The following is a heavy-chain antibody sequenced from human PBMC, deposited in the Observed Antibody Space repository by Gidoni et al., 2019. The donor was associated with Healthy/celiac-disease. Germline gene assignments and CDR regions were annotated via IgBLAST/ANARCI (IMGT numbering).Heavy chain of an antibody. J-gene: IGHJ4*02. CDR2: IKQDGSEK. CDR1: GFTFSSYW. Sequence: EVQLVESGGGLVQPGGSLRLSCAASGFTFSSYWMSWVRQAPGKGLEGVANIKQDGSEKYYVDSVKGRFTISRDNAKNSLYLKMNSLRAEDTAVYYCARAALRGLHYDSSGYYYWGQGTLVTVSS. V-gene: IGHV3-7*01. CDR3: ARAALRGLHYDSSGYYY. D-gene: IGHD3-22*01.